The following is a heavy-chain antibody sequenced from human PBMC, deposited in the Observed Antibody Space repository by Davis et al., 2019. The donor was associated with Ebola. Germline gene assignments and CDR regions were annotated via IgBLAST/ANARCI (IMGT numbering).Heavy chain of an antibody. D-gene: IGHD3-22*01. V-gene: IGHV4-61*01. CDR1: GGSVSSGSYY. CDR3: ARCPEERYYYDSSGYLYYFDY. CDR2: IYYSGST. Sequence: PSETLSLTCTVSGGSVSSGSYYWSWIRQPPGKGLEWIGYIYYSGSTNYNPSLKSRVTISVDTSKNQFSLKLSSVTAADTAVYYCARCPEERYYYDSSGYLYYFDYWGQGTLVTVSS. J-gene: IGHJ4*02.